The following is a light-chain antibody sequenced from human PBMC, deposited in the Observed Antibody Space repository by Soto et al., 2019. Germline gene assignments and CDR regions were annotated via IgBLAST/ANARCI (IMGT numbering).Light chain of an antibody. J-gene: IGKJ5*01. V-gene: IGKV3-15*01. Sequence: PGARATLSCTASQSISGSYLAWYQQKPGQAPRVVIYGASTRATGLPARFSGTGSGTEFTLTINSLQAEDSAVYYCQQYYNWPRTFGQGTRLEIK. CDR2: GAS. CDR1: QSISGSY. CDR3: QQYYNWPRT.